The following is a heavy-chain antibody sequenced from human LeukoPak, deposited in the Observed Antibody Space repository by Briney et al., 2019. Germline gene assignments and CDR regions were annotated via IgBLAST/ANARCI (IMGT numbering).Heavy chain of an antibody. CDR2: ISWNSGII. CDR3: AKSSGDSYFDY. V-gene: IGHV3-9*01. J-gene: IGHJ4*02. D-gene: IGHD3-10*01. CDR1: GFAFDDYA. Sequence: GGSLRLSCAASGFAFDDYAMHWVRQAPGKGLEWVSRISWNSGIIDYADSVKGRFTISRDNAKNSLYLQMNSLRAEDTALYYCAKSSGDSYFDYWSQGTLVTVSS.